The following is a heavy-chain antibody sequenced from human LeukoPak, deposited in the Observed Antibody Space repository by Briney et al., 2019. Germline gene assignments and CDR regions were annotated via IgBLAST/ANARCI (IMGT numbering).Heavy chain of an antibody. CDR3: ARDGLIAVDAFDI. J-gene: IGHJ3*02. CDR1: GGTFSSYA. Sequence: SVKVSCKASGGTFSSYAISWVRQAPGQGLEWMGGIIPIFGTANYAQKFQGRVTITADESTSTAYMELSSLRSEDTAVYYCARDGLIAVDAFDIWGQGTMVTVSS. V-gene: IGHV1-69*13. CDR2: IIPIFGTA. D-gene: IGHD6-19*01.